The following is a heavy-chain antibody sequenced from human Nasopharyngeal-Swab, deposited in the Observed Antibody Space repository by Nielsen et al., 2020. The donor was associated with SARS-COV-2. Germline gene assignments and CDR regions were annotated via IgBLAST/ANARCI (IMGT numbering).Heavy chain of an antibody. CDR1: GYTFTHYW. D-gene: IGHD3-10*01. CDR2: ISPGDSDA. J-gene: IGHJ3*02. Sequence: GESLKISCTGSGYTFTHYWLGWVRQRPGKGLEWNGTISPGDSDARYSPSFRGHVTISVDNSISTTYLQWSTLRASDSAMYYCARRAGGGSYWIFDMWGQGTMVTVSS. CDR3: ARRAGGGSYWIFDM. V-gene: IGHV5-51*01.